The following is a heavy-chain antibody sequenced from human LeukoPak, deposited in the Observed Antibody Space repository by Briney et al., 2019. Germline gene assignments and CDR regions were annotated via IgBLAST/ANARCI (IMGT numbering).Heavy chain of an antibody. Sequence: SETLSLTCTVSGGSISSYYWSWIRQPPGKGLEWIGYIYYSGSTNYNPSLKSRVTISVDTSKNQFSLKLSSVTAADTAAYYCARGGRDGYNSAFDIWGQGTMVTVSS. CDR2: IYYSGST. V-gene: IGHV4-59*01. CDR1: GGSISSYY. CDR3: ARGGRDGYNSAFDI. J-gene: IGHJ3*02. D-gene: IGHD5-24*01.